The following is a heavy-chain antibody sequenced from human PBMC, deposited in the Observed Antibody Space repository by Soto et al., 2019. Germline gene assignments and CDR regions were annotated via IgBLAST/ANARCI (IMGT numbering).Heavy chain of an antibody. CDR1: GFTFSSYA. CDR2: ISYDGSNK. V-gene: IGHV3-30-3*01. Sequence: PGGSLRLSCAASGFTFSSYAMHWVRQAPGKGLEWVAVISYDGSNKYYADSVKGRFTISRDNSKNTLYLQMNSLRAEDTAVYYCAFRFGDIVVVVAASLTQPLDYWGQGTLVTVSS. CDR3: AFRFGDIVVVVAASLTQPLDY. J-gene: IGHJ4*02. D-gene: IGHD2-15*01.